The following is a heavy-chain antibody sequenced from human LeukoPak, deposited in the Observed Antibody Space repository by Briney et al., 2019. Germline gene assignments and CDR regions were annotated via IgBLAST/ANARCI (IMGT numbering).Heavy chain of an antibody. CDR1: GGSISSYY. Sequence: PSETLSLTCTVSGGSISSYYWSWIRQPPGKGLEWIGEINHSGSTNYNPSLKSRVTISVDTSKNQFSLKLSSVTAADTAVYYCARGQPTYYYGSGSYYNPAGPSYYFDYWGQGTLVTVSS. V-gene: IGHV4-34*01. J-gene: IGHJ4*02. D-gene: IGHD3-10*01. CDR3: ARGQPTYYYGSGSYYNPAGPSYYFDY. CDR2: INHSGST.